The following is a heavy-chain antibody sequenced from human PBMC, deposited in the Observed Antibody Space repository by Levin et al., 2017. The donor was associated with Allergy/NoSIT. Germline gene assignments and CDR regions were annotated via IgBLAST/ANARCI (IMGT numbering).Heavy chain of an antibody. Sequence: PSETLSLTCIVSGGLMTNYYWSWIRQSPGKGLEWIGYVHSNGRINYNPSLKSRLIISLDTSKSQVSLKLTSVTAADAAVYYCTREIGGGGAFEIWGQGTMVTVSS. J-gene: IGHJ3*02. CDR1: GGLMTNYY. D-gene: IGHD3-10*01. CDR3: TREIGGGGAFEI. CDR2: VHSNGRI. V-gene: IGHV4-59*01.